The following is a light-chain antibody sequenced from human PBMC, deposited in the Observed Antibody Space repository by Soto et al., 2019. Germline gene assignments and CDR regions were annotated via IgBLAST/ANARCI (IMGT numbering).Light chain of an antibody. Sequence: QSVLAQPRSVSGSPGQLLTISCTGTSSDVDDYRYVSWYQQYPGKAPKLVIYDGTKRPSGVPDRFSGSNSGNTASLTISGLQAEDEADYYCCSYVTTPEIFGTGTKGHRP. CDR1: SSDVDDYRY. J-gene: IGLJ1*01. CDR3: CSYVTTPEI. CDR2: DGT. V-gene: IGLV2-11*01.